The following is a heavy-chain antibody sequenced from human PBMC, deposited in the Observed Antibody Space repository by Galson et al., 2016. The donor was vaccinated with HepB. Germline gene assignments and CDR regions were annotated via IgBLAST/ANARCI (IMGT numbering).Heavy chain of an antibody. CDR1: GGSISSDGHY. CDR3: AREELGRWDPGFDY. D-gene: IGHD1-26*01. Sequence: TLSLTCTVSGGSISSDGHYWSWIRQHPGKGLEWIGYIYYSGSTYYNPSLKSRVTISVDTSKNQFSLRLSSVTAADTAVYYCAREELGRWDPGFDYWGQGTLVTVSS. V-gene: IGHV4-31*03. CDR2: IYYSGST. J-gene: IGHJ4*02.